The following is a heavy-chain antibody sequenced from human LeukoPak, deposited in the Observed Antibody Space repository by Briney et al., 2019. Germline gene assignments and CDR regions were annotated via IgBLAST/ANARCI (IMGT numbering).Heavy chain of an antibody. CDR2: IYSSGTT. D-gene: IGHD2-21*02. CDR1: GLTVSRNY. Sequence: GGSLRLSCAASGLTVSRNYMTWVRQAPGKGLEWVSTIYSSGTTYYADSVKGRFAISRDSSKNTLYLQMNSLRADDTAVYYCARGYCGGDCPRDDDAFDIWGQGTTVTVSS. CDR3: ARGYCGGDCPRDDDAFDI. J-gene: IGHJ3*02. V-gene: IGHV3-66*01.